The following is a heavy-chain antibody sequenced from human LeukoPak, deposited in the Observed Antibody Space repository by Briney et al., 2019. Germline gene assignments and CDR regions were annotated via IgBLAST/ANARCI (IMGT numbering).Heavy chain of an antibody. J-gene: IGHJ3*02. CDR2: ISAYNGNT. CDR1: GYTFTSYG. V-gene: IGHV1-18*01. D-gene: IGHD3-3*01. Sequence: GASVKVSCKASGYTFTSYGISWVRQAPGQGIEWMGWISAYNGNTNYAQKLQGRVTMTTDTSTSTAYMELRSLRSDDTAVYYCARAGAIFGVIDAFGIWGQGTMVTVSS. CDR3: ARAGAIFGVIDAFGI.